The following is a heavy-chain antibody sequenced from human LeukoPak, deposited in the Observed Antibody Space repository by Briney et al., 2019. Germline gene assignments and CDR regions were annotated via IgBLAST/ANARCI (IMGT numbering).Heavy chain of an antibody. J-gene: IGHJ4*02. CDR3: VKDRGNHVTDY. CDR1: GGSISSSPCY. D-gene: IGHD1-14*01. Sequence: SETLSLTCTVSGGSISSSPCYWGWIRQPPGKGLEWFGTICSGGSTYYNPSLKSRVTISVDTSKNQFSLKLSPLTAADTAVYYCVKDRGNHVTDYWGQGTLVTVSS. CDR2: ICSGGST. V-gene: IGHV4-39*07.